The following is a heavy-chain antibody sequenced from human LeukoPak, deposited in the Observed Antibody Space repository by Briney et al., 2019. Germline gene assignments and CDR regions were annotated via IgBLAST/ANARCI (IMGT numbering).Heavy chain of an antibody. J-gene: IGHJ4*02. V-gene: IGHV4-59*01. CDR1: GGSISSYY. CDR2: IYYSGST. D-gene: IGHD3-22*01. Sequence: SETLSLTCTVSGGSISSYYWSWIRQPPGKGLEWIGYIYYSGSTNYNPSLKSRVTISVDTSKNQFSLKLSSVTAADTAVYYCARAPLYYGSSGYYFNYFDYWGQGTLVTVSS. CDR3: ARAPLYYGSSGYYFNYFDY.